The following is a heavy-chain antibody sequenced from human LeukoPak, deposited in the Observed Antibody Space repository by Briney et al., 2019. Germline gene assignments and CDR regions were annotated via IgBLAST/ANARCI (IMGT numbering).Heavy chain of an antibody. D-gene: IGHD3-3*01. CDR2: IYTSGST. CDR1: GGSISSYY. J-gene: IGHJ4*02. Sequence: SETLSLTCTVSGGSISSYYWSWIRQPAGKGLEWIGRIYTSGSTNYNPSLKSRVTMSVDTSKNQFSLKLSSVTAADTAVYYCAREGNYDFWSGYPFTGFDYWGQGTLVTVS. CDR3: AREGNYDFWSGYPFTGFDY. V-gene: IGHV4-4*07.